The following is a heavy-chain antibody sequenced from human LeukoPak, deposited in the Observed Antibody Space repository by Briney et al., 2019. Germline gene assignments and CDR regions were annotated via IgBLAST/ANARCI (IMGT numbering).Heavy chain of an antibody. CDR1: GFTFSSYS. J-gene: IGHJ5*02. V-gene: IGHV3-21*01. CDR3: ARAPATQINWFDP. Sequence: GGSLRLSCAASGFTFSSYSMNWVRQAPGEGLEWVSSISSSSSYIYYADSVKGRFTISRDNAKNSLYLQMNSLRAEDTAVYYCARAPATQINWFDPWGQGTLVTVSS. CDR2: ISSSSSYI.